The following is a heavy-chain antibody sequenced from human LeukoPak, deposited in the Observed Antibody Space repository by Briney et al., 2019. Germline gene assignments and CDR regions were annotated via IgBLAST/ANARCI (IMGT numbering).Heavy chain of an antibody. CDR2: IKQDGADK. J-gene: IGHJ6*03. D-gene: IGHD4-17*01. CDR1: GFSFSSYW. V-gene: IGHV3-7*01. CDR3: ARDQPLTVATWGYFYYYMDV. Sequence: GGPLRLSCAASGFSFSSYWMSWVRQAPGKGLEWVANIKQDGADKYYVDSVKGRFTISRDNAKNSLYLQMNSLRAEDTAVYFCARDQPLTVATWGYFYYYMDVWGKGTTVTVSS.